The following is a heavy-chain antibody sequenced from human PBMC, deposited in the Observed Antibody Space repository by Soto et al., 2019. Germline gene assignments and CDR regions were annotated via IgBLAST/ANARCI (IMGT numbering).Heavy chain of an antibody. Sequence: SETLSLTCTVFGGSISSYYWSWIRQPPGKGLEWTGYIYYSGSTNYNPSLKSRVTISVDTSKNQFSLKLSSVTAADTAVYYCARTLYSYGPRFDYWGQGTLVTVSS. CDR3: ARTLYSYGPRFDY. CDR1: GGSISSYY. J-gene: IGHJ4*02. CDR2: IYYSGST. V-gene: IGHV4-59*01. D-gene: IGHD5-18*01.